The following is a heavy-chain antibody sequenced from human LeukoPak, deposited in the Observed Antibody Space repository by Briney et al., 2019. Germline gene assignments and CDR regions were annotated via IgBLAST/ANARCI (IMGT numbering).Heavy chain of an antibody. V-gene: IGHV4-30-4*01. Sequence: PSETLSLTCTVSGGSISSGDYYWSWIRQPPGKGLKWIGYIYYSGSTYYNPSLKSRVTISVDTSKNQFSLKLSSVTAADTAVYYCATESAAGWRAFDIWGQGTMVTVSS. J-gene: IGHJ3*02. CDR2: IYYSGST. CDR3: ATESAAGWRAFDI. CDR1: GGSISSGDYY. D-gene: IGHD6-13*01.